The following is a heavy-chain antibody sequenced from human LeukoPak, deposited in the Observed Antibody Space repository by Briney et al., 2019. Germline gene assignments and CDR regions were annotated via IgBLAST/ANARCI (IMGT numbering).Heavy chain of an antibody. J-gene: IGHJ6*03. CDR2: VIPHSGIA. V-gene: IGHV1-69*01. CDR1: GGVFTRAA. Sequence: SVKVSCKASGGVFTRAAVSWVRQAPGQGLEWMGGVIPHSGIADYAQKFQGRVTLTADASTSTAYMELNSLTSEDTAVYYCATPRMEYYGSGIHYSYYYLDVWGSGTAVTVSS. CDR3: ATPRMEYYGSGIHYSYYYLDV. D-gene: IGHD3-10*01.